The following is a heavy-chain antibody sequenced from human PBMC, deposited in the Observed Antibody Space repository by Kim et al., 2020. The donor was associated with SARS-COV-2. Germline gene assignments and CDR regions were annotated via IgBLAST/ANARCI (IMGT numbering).Heavy chain of an antibody. D-gene: IGHD1-26*01. V-gene: IGHV3-23*01. CDR2: IGTSGGRT. J-gene: IGHJ4*01. CDR1: GFTFSSYA. Sequence: GGSLRLSCAASGFTFSSYAMNWVRQAPGKGLEWVSGIGTSGGRTFYADSVKGRFTISRDESKNTLYLQMNSLRAEDTAIYYCAKHSVGSVSPYFFDYWG. CDR3: AKHSVGSVSPYFFDY.